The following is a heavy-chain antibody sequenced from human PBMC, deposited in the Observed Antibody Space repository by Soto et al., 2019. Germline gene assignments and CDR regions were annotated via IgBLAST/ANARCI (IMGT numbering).Heavy chain of an antibody. J-gene: IGHJ4*02. D-gene: IGHD6-13*01. CDR1: GGSMRNYF. Sequence: SETLSLTCTVSGGSMRNYFWTWIRQPPGKGLEWIGYIHYSGTTSFFPSYNPSLRSRVTISEDTSKNQFSLKLLSVTTADTAVYFCAAGEASSRNLAPYYLDFWGQWTLVTVSS. CDR2: IHYSGTT. V-gene: IGHV4-59*01. CDR3: AAGEASSRNLAPYYLDF.